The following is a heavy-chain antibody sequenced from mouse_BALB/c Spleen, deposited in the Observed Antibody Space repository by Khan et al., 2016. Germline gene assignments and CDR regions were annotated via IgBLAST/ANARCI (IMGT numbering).Heavy chain of an antibody. CDR2: ISSGGST. CDR3: ARDYYGSSYDYYFDD. CDR1: GFTFSSYA. J-gene: IGHJ2*01. Sequence: EVELVESGGGLVKPGGSLKLSCAASGFTFSSYAMSWVRQTPEKRLEWVASISSGGSTYYPDSVKGRFTISRDNARNILYLQMSSLRSEDTAMYYCARDYYGSSYDYYFDDWGQGTTLTVSS. V-gene: IGHV5-6-5*01. D-gene: IGHD1-1*01.